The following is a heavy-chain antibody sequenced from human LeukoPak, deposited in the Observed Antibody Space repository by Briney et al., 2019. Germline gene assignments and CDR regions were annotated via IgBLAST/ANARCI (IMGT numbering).Heavy chain of an antibody. J-gene: IGHJ4*02. V-gene: IGHV4-61*09. CDR2: INHSGST. D-gene: IGHD3-22*01. CDR3: ARPADYYDSSGLFDY. CDR1: GGSASSGSYY. Sequence: SQTLSLTCTVSGGSASSGSYYWSWIRQPAGQGLEWIGEINHSGSTNYNPSLKSRVTISVDTSKNQFSLKLSSVTAADTAVYYCARPADYYDSSGLFDYWGQGTLVTVSS.